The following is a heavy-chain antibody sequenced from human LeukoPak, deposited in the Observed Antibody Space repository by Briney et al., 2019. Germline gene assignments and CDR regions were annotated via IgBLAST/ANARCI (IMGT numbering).Heavy chain of an antibody. J-gene: IGHJ4*02. CDR2: SYYTGST. Sequence: PSETLSLTCTVSGGSISSSTYYWGWIRQPPGKGLEWIGSSYYTGSTYYNPSLKSRVTISVDTSKNQSSLKLSSVTAADTAVYYCARHLFGDVVHFDYLGQGSLVTVSS. V-gene: IGHV4-39*01. CDR3: ARHLFGDVVHFDY. D-gene: IGHD3-16*01. CDR1: GGSISSSTYY.